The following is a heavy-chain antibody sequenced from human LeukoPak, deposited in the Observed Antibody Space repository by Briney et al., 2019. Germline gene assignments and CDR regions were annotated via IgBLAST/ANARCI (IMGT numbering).Heavy chain of an antibody. D-gene: IGHD4-23*01. V-gene: IGHV3-9*01. Sequence: PGRSLRLSCAVPGFTLFDYTMKWIGQAPGKGLEWVSGISWNSGSIGYADSVKGRFTISRDNAKNSLYLQMNSLRAEDTALYYCAKDGDYGGNSAYFQHWGQGTLVTVSS. CDR1: GFTLFDYT. J-gene: IGHJ1*01. CDR3: AKDGDYGGNSAYFQH. CDR2: ISWNSGSI.